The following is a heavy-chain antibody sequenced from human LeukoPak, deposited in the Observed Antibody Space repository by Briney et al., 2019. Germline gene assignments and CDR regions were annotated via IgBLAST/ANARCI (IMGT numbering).Heavy chain of an antibody. CDR3: ARGRGGSYHY. CDR2: INTDGSTT. Sequence: PGGSLRLSCAASGYTFSNDWMHGVRHAPGKGLVWVSRINTDGSTTTYADSVKGRFTISRDNAKNTLYLQMNSLRVEDTAVYYCARGRGGSYHYWGQGTLVTVSS. D-gene: IGHD1-26*01. J-gene: IGHJ4*02. CDR1: GYTFSNDW. V-gene: IGHV3-74*01.